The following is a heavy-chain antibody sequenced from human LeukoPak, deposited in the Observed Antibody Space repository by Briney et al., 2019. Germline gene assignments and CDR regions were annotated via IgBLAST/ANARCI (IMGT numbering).Heavy chain of an antibody. Sequence: SETLPLTCTVSGGSISSSSYYWGWLRQPPGKGLEWIGRIYYSGSTYYNPSLKSRVTISVDTSKNQFSLKLSSVTAADTAVYYCARDRLEEDETDYYYYMDVWGKGTTVTVSS. CDR3: ARDRLEEDETDYYYYMDV. CDR1: GGSISSSSYY. V-gene: IGHV4-39*07. D-gene: IGHD1-1*01. J-gene: IGHJ6*03. CDR2: IYYSGST.